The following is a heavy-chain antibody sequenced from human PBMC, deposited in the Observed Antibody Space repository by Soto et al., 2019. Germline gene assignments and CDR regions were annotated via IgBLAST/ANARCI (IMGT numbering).Heavy chain of an antibody. CDR1: GGSNSSYY. CDR3: ARAYGDYVFDY. CDR2: IYYSGST. J-gene: IGHJ4*02. D-gene: IGHD4-17*01. Sequence: QVQLQESGPGLVKPSETLSLTCTVSGGSNSSYYWSWIRQPPGKGLEWIGYIYYSGSTNYNPSLKSRVTISVDTSKNQFSLKLSSVTAADTAVYYCARAYGDYVFDYWGQGTLVTVSS. V-gene: IGHV4-59*01.